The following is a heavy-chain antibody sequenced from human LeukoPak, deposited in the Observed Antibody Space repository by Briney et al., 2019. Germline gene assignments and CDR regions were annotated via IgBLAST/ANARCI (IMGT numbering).Heavy chain of an antibody. J-gene: IGHJ4*01. CDR2: INSASTII. CDR1: GFTLSDYY. V-gene: IGHV3-11*04. CDR3: ARVHNTVF. D-gene: IGHD4-11*01. Sequence: NPGGSLTLSCAASGFTLSDYYVNWLRQVPGKGLEWVSYINSASTIIYYADSVKGRFTISRDYANNSVYLQMTSLRDDDTAVYYCARVHNTVFWGHAVQVTVSS.